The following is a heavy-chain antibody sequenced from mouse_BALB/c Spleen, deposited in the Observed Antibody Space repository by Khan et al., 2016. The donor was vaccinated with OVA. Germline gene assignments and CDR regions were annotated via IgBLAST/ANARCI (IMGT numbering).Heavy chain of an antibody. CDR1: GYTFTNYG. V-gene: IGHV9-1*02. D-gene: IGHD6-2*01. CDR2: INTYTGKP. CDR3: ARISSYWYSDF. Sequence: QVQLQQSGPELKKPGETVKISCKASGYTFTNYGMNWVKQTPGKGLKWMGWINTYTGKPTYGDDFKGRFALSLETSASTAYLQINNLINEDMATYFCARISSYWYSDFGGAGTTVTVSS. J-gene: IGHJ1*01.